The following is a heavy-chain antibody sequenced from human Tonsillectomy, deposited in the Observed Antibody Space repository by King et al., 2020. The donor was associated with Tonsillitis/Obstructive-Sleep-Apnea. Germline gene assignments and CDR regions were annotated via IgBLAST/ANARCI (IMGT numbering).Heavy chain of an antibody. J-gene: IGHJ1*01. CDR2: ISYDGSNK. V-gene: IGHV3-30*04. CDR1: GFTFSSYA. CDR3: ARGRRGDLLYYLGL. D-gene: IGHD1-26*01. Sequence: QLVQSGGGVVQPGRSLRLSCAASGFTFSSYAMHWVRQAPGKGLEWVAVISYDGSNKYYADSVKGRFTISRDNSKNTLYLQMNSLRAEDTAVYYCARGRRGDLLYYLGLRGQGNLVTVSS.